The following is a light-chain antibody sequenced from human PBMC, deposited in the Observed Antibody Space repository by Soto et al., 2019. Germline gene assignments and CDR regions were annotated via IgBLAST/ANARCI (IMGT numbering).Light chain of an antibody. CDR2: GAS. CDR3: QQYRSSPSPIT. V-gene: IGKV3-20*01. Sequence: EIVLTQSPVTRSLSPGERATPACRASQSVISTYLAWYQQKPGQAPRLLIYGASTRATGIPDRFSGSGSGTDFTLTISRLEPEDFAVYYCQQYRSSPSPITCGQGTRREIK. CDR1: QSVISTY. J-gene: IGKJ5*01.